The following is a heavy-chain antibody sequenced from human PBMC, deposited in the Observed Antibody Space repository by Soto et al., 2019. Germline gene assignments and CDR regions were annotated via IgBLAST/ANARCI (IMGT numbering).Heavy chain of an antibody. D-gene: IGHD5-18*01. CDR1: GFTFSSYG. CDR3: ARDPQVVDTAMVTDFAY. J-gene: IGHJ4*02. V-gene: IGHV3-33*01. Sequence: QVQLVESGGGVVQPGRSLRLSCAASGFTFSSYGMHWVRQAPGKGLEWVAVIWYDGSNKYYADSVKGRFTISRDNSKNTLYLQMTGLRAEDTAVYYCARDPQVVDTAMVTDFAYWGQGTLVTVSS. CDR2: IWYDGSNK.